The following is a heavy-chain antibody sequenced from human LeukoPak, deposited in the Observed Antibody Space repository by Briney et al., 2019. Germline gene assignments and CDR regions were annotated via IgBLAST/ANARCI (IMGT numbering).Heavy chain of an antibody. CDR3: ARDLSVG. CDR1: GFTFSRFW. D-gene: IGHD2/OR15-2a*01. Sequence: GGSLRLSCAASGFTFSRFWMTWVRQAPGRGLEWVANIKEDGSEKNYVDPVKGRLTISRDNAKNSLYLQMNSLRAEDTAVYYCARDLSVGGGQGTLVTVSS. CDR2: IKEDGSEK. J-gene: IGHJ4*02. V-gene: IGHV3-7*01.